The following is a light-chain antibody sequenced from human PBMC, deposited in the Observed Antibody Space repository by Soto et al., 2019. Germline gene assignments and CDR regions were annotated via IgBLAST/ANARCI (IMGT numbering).Light chain of an antibody. CDR3: QHTFGTPPWT. Sequence: DIHMTQSPSSLSASDGDTVTITCRASQNIDMYLNWYQQKPGKAPRVMISGASNLQSGVPSRFIGSGAWTDFILTISSRLDAEYARDFCQHTFGTPPWTFGQGTKVDI. CDR2: GAS. V-gene: IGKV1-39*01. J-gene: IGKJ1*01. CDR1: QNIDMY.